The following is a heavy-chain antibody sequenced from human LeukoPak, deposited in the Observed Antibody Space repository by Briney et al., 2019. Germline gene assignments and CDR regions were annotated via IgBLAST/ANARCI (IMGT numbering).Heavy chain of an antibody. CDR3: ARNVPTSSEEF. J-gene: IGHJ4*02. D-gene: IGHD3-22*01. V-gene: IGHV4-39*07. CDR1: GGSISSSSYS. Sequence: KPSETLSLTCTVSGGSISSSSYSWGWIRQPPGKGLEWIGSIYYSGSTYYNPSLKSRVTISVDTSKNQFSLKLSSVTAADTAVYYCARNVPTSSEEFWGQGTLVTVSS. CDR2: IYYSGST.